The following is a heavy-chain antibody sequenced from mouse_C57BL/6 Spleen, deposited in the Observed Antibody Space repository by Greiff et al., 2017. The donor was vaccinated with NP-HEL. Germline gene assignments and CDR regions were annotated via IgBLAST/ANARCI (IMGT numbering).Heavy chain of an antibody. V-gene: IGHV1-42*01. CDR2: INPSTGGT. D-gene: IGHD2-1*01. Sequence: VQLQQSGPELVKPGASVKISCKASGYSFTGYYMNWVKQSPEKSLEWIGEINPSTGGTTYNQKFKAKATLTVDKSSSTAYMQLKSLTSEDSAVYYCARDGFYGNYVYWGQGTTLTVSS. CDR3: ARDGFYGNYVY. CDR1: GYSFTGYY. J-gene: IGHJ2*01.